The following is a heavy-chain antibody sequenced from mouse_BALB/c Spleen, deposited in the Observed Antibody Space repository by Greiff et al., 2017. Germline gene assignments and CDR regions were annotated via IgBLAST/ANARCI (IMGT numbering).Heavy chain of an antibody. CDR2: ISSGSSTI. Sequence: EVQLVESGGGLVQPGGSRKLSCAASGFTFSSFGMHWVRQAPEKGLEWVAYISSGSSTIYYADTVKGRFTISRDNPKNTLFLQMTSLRSEDTAMYYCARTQAGPWFAYWGQGTLVTVSA. V-gene: IGHV5-17*02. J-gene: IGHJ3*01. CDR1: GFTFSSFG. CDR3: ARTQAGPWFAY.